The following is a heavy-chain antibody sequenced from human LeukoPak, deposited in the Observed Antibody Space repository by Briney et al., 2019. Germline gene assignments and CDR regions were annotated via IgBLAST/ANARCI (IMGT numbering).Heavy chain of an antibody. J-gene: IGHJ4*02. Sequence: SVKVSCKASGGTFISYAISWVRQAPGQGLEWMGGIIPIFGTANYAQKFQGRVTITADESTSTAYMELSSLRSEDTAVYYCASNLVRVLYYFDYWGQGTLVTVSS. V-gene: IGHV1-69*13. D-gene: IGHD6-6*01. CDR1: GGTFISYA. CDR3: ASNLVRVLYYFDY. CDR2: IIPIFGTA.